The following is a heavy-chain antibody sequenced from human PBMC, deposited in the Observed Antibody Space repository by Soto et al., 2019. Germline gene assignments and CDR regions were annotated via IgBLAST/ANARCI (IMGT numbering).Heavy chain of an antibody. J-gene: IGHJ6*02. V-gene: IGHV1-69*13. Sequence: GASVKVSCKASGGTFSSYAISWVRQAPGQGLEWMGGIIPIFGTANYAQKFQGRVTITADESTSTAYMELSSLRSEDTAVYYCARVPFKARGRFLEDVDYYYGMDVWGQGTTVTVSS. CDR2: IIPIFGTA. CDR3: ARVPFKARGRFLEDVDYYYGMDV. CDR1: GGTFSSYA. D-gene: IGHD3-3*01.